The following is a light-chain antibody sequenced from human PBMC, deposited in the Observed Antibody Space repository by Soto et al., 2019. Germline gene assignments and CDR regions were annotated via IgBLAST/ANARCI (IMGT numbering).Light chain of an antibody. CDR3: AAWDDSRLWV. CDR1: SSNIGSNY. J-gene: IGLJ3*02. Sequence: QSVLTQPPSASGTPGQRVTISCSGSSSNIGSNYVYWYQQLPGTAPKLLIYRNNQQPSGVPDRFSGSKSGTSASLAISGLRSEDEADYYCAAWDDSRLWVFGGGTQLTVL. V-gene: IGLV1-47*01. CDR2: RNN.